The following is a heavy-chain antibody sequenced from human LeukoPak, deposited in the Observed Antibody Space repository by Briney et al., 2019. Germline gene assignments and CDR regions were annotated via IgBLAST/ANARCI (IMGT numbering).Heavy chain of an antibody. J-gene: IGHJ6*04. CDR2: ISSSGSTI. CDR1: GFTFSSYE. V-gene: IGHV3-48*03. CDR3: ARADCSSTSCFPNYYYYGMDV. Sequence: QSGGSLRLSCAAYGFTFSSYEMNWVRQAQGKGLKWVSYISSSGSTIYYADSVKGRFTISRDNAKNSLYLQMNSLRAEDTAVYYCARADCSSTSCFPNYYYYGMDVWGKGTTVTVSS. D-gene: IGHD2-2*01.